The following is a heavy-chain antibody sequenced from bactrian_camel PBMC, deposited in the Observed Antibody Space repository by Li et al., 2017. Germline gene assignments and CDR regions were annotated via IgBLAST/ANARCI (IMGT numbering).Heavy chain of an antibody. Sequence: HVQLVESGGGLVQPGGSLRLSCAVNRVTYSRGCLGWFRQPPGKEREEVARIDVSESTHYLDSVKGRFTISRDNAKNTLYLQLNSLKPEDTAVYYCAAESFSVDAGPCWGQGTQVTVS. CDR1: RVTYSRGC. CDR3: AAESFSVDAGPC. V-gene: IGHV3-2*01. CDR2: IDVSEST. J-gene: IGHJ4*01.